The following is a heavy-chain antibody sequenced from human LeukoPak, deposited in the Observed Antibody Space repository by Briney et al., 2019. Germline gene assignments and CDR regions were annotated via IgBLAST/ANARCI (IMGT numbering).Heavy chain of an antibody. D-gene: IGHD3-3*01. CDR1: GFTFSNAW. J-gene: IGHJ4*02. Sequence: PGGSLRLSCAASGFTFSNAWMSWVRQAPGKGLEWVANIKQDGSEKYYVDSVKGRFTISRDNAKNSLYLQINSLRAEDTAVYYCARRVAGHLDYWGQGTLVTVSS. CDR2: IKQDGSEK. V-gene: IGHV3-7*01. CDR3: ARRVAGHLDY.